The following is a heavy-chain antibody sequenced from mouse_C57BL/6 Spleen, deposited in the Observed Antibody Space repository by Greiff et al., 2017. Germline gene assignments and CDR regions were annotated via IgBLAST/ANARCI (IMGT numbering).Heavy chain of an antibody. CDR2: INPYNGGT. J-gene: IGHJ2*01. CDR3: ARGAIYYYGSFDY. D-gene: IGHD1-1*01. CDR1: GYTFTDYY. V-gene: IGHV1-19*01. Sequence: VQLQQSGPVLVKPGASVKMSCKASGYTFTDYYMNWVKQSHGKSLEWIGVINPYNGGTSYNQQFKGKATLTVDKSSSTAYMELNSLTSEDSAVYDCARGAIYYYGSFDYWGQGTTLTVSS.